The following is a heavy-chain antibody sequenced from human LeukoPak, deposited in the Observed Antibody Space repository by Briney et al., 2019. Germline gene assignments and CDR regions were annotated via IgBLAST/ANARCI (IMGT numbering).Heavy chain of an antibody. D-gene: IGHD2-15*01. CDR2: IYSGGST. J-gene: IGHJ4*02. V-gene: IGHV3-66*01. CDR3: ARMGYCSGGSCYRLGYFDY. Sequence: GGPLRLSCAASGFTVSSNYMSWVRQAPGKGLEWVSVIYSGGSTYYADSVKGRFTISRDNSKNTLYLQMNSLRAEDTAVYYCARMGYCSGGSCYRLGYFDYWGQGTLVTVSS. CDR1: GFTVSSNY.